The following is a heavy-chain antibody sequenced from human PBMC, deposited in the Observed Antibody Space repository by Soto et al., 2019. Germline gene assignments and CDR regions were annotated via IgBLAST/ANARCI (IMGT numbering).Heavy chain of an antibody. CDR2: ISAYNGNT. CDR3: ARDRRGVRGHYYYYYYGMDV. V-gene: IGHV1-18*01. CDR1: GYTFTSYG. J-gene: IGHJ6*02. Sequence: GASVKVSCKASGYTFTSYGISWVRQAPGQGLEWMGWISAYNGNTNYAQKLQGRVTMTTDTSTSTAYMELRSLRSDDTAVYYCARDRRGVRGHYYYYYYGMDVWGQGTTVTSP. D-gene: IGHD3-10*01.